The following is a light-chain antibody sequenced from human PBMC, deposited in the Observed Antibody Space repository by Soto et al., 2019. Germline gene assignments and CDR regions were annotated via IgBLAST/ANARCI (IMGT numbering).Light chain of an antibody. CDR3: MQALQTAWT. V-gene: IGKV2-28*01. J-gene: IGKJ1*01. Sequence: DIVMPQSPLSLPVTPGEPASISCRSSQSLLHSNGYNYLDWYLQKPGQSPQLLIYLGSNRASGVPDRFSGSGSGTDFTLKISRVEAEDVGVYYFMQALQTAWTFGQGTQVEI. CDR1: QSLLHSNGYNY. CDR2: LGS.